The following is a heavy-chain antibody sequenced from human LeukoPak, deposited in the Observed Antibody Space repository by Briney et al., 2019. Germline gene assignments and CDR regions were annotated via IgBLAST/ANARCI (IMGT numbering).Heavy chain of an antibody. CDR3: AKLPQQDGYNLGGDSDY. CDR2: ISSSGSTI. Sequence: PGGSLRLSCAASGFTFSSYGMSWVRQAPGKGLEWVSYISSSGSTIYYADSVKGRFTISRDNAKNSLYLQMNSLRAEDTAVYYCAKLPQQDGYNLGGDSDYWGQGTLVTVSS. J-gene: IGHJ4*02. D-gene: IGHD5-24*01. V-gene: IGHV3-48*04. CDR1: GFTFSSYG.